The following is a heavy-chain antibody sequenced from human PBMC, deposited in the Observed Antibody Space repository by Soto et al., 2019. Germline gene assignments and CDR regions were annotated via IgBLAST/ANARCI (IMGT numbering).Heavy chain of an antibody. V-gene: IGHV3-9*01. D-gene: IGHD2-2*01. CDR3: AKAGGRVVVPAAPAY. CDR2: ISWHSGSI. J-gene: IGHJ4*02. Sequence: EVQLVESGGGLVQPGRSLRLSCAASGFTFDDYAMHWVRQAPGKGLEWVSGISWHSGSIGYADSVKGRFTISRDNAKNSLYLQMHSLRAQDTDLYYCAKAGGRVVVPAAPAYWGQGTLVTVSS. CDR1: GFTFDDYA.